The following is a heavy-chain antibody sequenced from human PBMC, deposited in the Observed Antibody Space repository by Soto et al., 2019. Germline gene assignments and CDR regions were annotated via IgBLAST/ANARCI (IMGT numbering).Heavy chain of an antibody. CDR3: ARVSLATAMVNGPYYYGMDV. Sequence: ASVQVSCKASWYTFTSYDINWVRQATGQGLEWMGWMNPNSGNTGYAQKFQGRVTMTRNTSISTAYMELSSLGSEDTAVYYCARVSLATAMVNGPYYYGMDVWGQGTTVTVSS. CDR2: MNPNSGNT. V-gene: IGHV1-8*01. CDR1: WYTFTSYD. D-gene: IGHD5-18*01. J-gene: IGHJ6*02.